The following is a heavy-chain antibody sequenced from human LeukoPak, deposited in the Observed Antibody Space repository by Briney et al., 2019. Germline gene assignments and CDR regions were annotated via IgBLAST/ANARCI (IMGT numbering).Heavy chain of an antibody. CDR1: GGTFSSYA. V-gene: IGHV1-2*02. Sequence: ASVKVSCKASGGTFSSYAISWVRQAPGQGLEWMGWINPNSGGTNYAQKFQGRVTMTRDTSISTAYMELSRLRSDDTAVYYCASGYCGGDCYTFDYWGQGTLVTVSS. J-gene: IGHJ4*02. CDR2: INPNSGGT. CDR3: ASGYCGGDCYTFDY. D-gene: IGHD2-21*02.